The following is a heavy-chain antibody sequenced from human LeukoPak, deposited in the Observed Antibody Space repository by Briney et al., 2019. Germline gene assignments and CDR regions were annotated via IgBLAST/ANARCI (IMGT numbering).Heavy chain of an antibody. CDR1: GGTFSSYA. D-gene: IGHD2-2*02. V-gene: IGHV1-69*13. Sequence: SVKVSCKASGGTFSSYAISWVRQAPGQGLEWRGGIIPIFGTANYAQKFQGRVTITADESTSTAYMELSSLRSEDTAVYHCARGGLGAYCSSTSCYTETYHDAFDIRGQGTMVTVSS. J-gene: IGHJ3*02. CDR3: ARGGLGAYCSSTSCYTETYHDAFDI. CDR2: IIPIFGTA.